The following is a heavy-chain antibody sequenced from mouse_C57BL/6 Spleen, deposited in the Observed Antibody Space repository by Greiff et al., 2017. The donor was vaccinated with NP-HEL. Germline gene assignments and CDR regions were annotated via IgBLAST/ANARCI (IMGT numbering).Heavy chain of an antibody. CDR1: GYAFSSSW. D-gene: IGHD2-4*01. CDR2: IYPGDGDT. V-gene: IGHV1-82*01. J-gene: IGHJ2*01. CDR3: ARWGGLRPFDY. Sequence: VKLVESGPELVKPGASVKISCKASGYAFSSSWMNWVKQRPGKGLEWIGRIYPGDGDTNYNGKFKGKATLTADKSSSTAYMQLSSLTSEDSAVYFCARWGGLRPFDYWGQGTTLTVSS.